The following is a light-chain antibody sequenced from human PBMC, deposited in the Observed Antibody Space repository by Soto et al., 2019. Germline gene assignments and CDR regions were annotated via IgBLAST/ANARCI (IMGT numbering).Light chain of an antibody. CDR2: EVN. V-gene: IGLV2-8*01. CDR1: SSDVGGYNY. Sequence: QSALTQPPSASGSPGQSVTISCTGTSSDVGGYNYVSWYQQYPGKAPKLMIYEVNKRPSGVTDRFSGSKSGNTASLTVSGLQAEDEADYYCSSYAGSNNLVFGGGTKLTVL. CDR3: SSYAGSNNLV. J-gene: IGLJ2*01.